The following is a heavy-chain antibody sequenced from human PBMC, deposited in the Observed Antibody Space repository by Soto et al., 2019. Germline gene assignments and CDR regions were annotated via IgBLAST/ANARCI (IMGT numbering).Heavy chain of an antibody. J-gene: IGHJ3*02. D-gene: IGHD2-15*01. CDR3: AKDPLYCSGGSCYSGAFDI. CDR1: GFTFSSYA. V-gene: IGHV3-23*01. CDR2: ISGSGGST. Sequence: PGGSLRLSCAASGFTFSSYAMSWVRQAPGKGLEWVSAISGSGGSTYYADSVKGRFTISRDNSKNTLYLQMNSLRAEDTAVYYCAKDPLYCSGGSCYSGAFDIWGQGTMVTVSS.